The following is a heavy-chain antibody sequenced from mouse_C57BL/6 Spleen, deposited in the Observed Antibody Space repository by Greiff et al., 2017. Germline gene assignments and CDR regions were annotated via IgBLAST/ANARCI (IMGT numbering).Heavy chain of an antibody. J-gene: IGHJ3*01. CDR3: TETTYGYDEWAWFAY. Sequence: EVMLVESGGGLVQPGGSMKLSCVASGFTFSNYWMNWVRQSPEKGLEWVAQIRLKSDNYATHYAESVKGRFTISRDDSKSSVYLQMNNLRAEDTGIYYCTETTYGYDEWAWFAYWGQGTLVTVSA. V-gene: IGHV6-3*01. CDR1: GFTFSNYW. CDR2: IRLKSDNYAT. D-gene: IGHD2-2*01.